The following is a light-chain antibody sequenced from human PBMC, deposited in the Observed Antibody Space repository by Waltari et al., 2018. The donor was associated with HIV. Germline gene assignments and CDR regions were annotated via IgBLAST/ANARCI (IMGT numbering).Light chain of an antibody. CDR2: EVN. V-gene: IGLV2-23*02. CDR1: SSDVSAYNL. Sequence: QSALTQPASVSGSPGPSLTISCPGPSSDVSAYNLFSWYQQRPGKAPKLIIYEVNKRPSGVSDRFPASKSGNTASLTLSGLQAEDEANYYCCSFTGRKSLIFGGGTKLTVL. J-gene: IGLJ2*01. CDR3: CSFTGRKSLI.